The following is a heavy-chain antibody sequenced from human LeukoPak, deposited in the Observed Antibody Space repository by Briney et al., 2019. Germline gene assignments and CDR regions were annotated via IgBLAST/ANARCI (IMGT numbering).Heavy chain of an antibody. J-gene: IGHJ6*02. CDR3: ARTVVVPAARVYYYYGMDV. CDR1: DGSFSGYY. Sequence: PSETLSLTCAVYDGSFSGYYWSWIRQPPGKGLEWIGEINHSGSTNYNPSLKSRVTISVDTSKNQFSLKLSSVTAADTAVYYCARTVVVPAARVYYYYGMDVWGQGTTVAVSS. D-gene: IGHD2-2*01. CDR2: INHSGST. V-gene: IGHV4-34*01.